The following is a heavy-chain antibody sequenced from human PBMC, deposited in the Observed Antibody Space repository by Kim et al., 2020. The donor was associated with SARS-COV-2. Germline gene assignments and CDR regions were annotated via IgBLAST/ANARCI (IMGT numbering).Heavy chain of an antibody. V-gene: IGHV4-39*01. CDR1: GGSISSSSYY. J-gene: IGHJ5*02. CDR3: ARRKSSSSLFDP. D-gene: IGHD6-6*01. CDR2: IYYSGST. Sequence: SETLSLTCTVSGGSISSSSYYWGWIRQPPGKGLEWIGSIYYSGSTYYNPSLKSRVTISVDTSKNQFSLKLSSVTAADTAVYYCARRKSSSSLFDPWGQGTLVTVSS.